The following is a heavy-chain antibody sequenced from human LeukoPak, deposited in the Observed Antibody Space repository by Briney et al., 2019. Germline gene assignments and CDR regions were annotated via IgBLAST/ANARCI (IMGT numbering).Heavy chain of an antibody. CDR2: IYTSGST. J-gene: IGHJ4*02. CDR3: ARGLTWAYYFDY. CDR1: GGSISSGSYY. D-gene: IGHD1-26*01. V-gene: IGHV4-61*09. Sequence: PSETLSLTCTVSGGSISSGSYYWSWIRQPAGKGLEWIGHIYTSGSTNYNPSLKSRVTISVDTSKNQFSLKLSSVTAADTAVYYCARGLTWAYYFDYWGQGTLVTVSS.